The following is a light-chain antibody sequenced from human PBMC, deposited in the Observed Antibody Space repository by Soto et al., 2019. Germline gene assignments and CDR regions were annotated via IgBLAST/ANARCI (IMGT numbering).Light chain of an antibody. CDR3: RQYGISLWT. V-gene: IGKV3-20*01. Sequence: MVFAQATSTLLGSPGDGASLSCRASQSVSSNYLAWYQQKPGQAPRLLMYGASRRATGIPDRLSGSGSGTVFTLTISTLEPEDLALYYCRQYGISLWTFSPGTKVDIK. J-gene: IGKJ1*01. CDR2: GAS. CDR1: QSVSSNY.